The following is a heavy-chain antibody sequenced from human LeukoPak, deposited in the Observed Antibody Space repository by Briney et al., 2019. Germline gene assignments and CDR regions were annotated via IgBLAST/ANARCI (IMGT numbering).Heavy chain of an antibody. Sequence: PSETLSLTCTVSGYSISSGYYWGWIRQPPGKGPEWIGSIYHSGSTYYNPSLKSRVTISVDTSKNQFSLKLSSVTAADTAVYYCARVGDGYNYYFDYWGQGTLVTVSS. CDR3: ARVGDGYNYYFDY. V-gene: IGHV4-38-2*02. CDR2: IYHSGST. CDR1: GYSISSGYY. J-gene: IGHJ4*02. D-gene: IGHD5-24*01.